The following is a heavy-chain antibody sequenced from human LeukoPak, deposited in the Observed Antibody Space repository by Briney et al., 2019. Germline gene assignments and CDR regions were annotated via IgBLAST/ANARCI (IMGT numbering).Heavy chain of an antibody. CDR3: ARGVGIAAAGTFDY. D-gene: IGHD6-13*01. V-gene: IGHV3-7*01. CDR1: GFTFSSYW. J-gene: IGHJ4*02. CDR2: IKQDGSEK. Sequence: GGSLRLSCAASGFTFSSYWMSWVRQAPGKGLEWVANIKQDGSEKYYVDSVKGRFTISRDNAKNSLYLQMNSLRAEDTAVYYCARGVGIAAAGTFDYWGQGTLVTVSS.